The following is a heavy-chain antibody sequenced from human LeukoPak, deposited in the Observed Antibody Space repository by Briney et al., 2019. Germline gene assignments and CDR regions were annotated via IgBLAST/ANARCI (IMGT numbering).Heavy chain of an antibody. CDR1: GFTFSSFA. Sequence: GGSLRLSCAASGFTFSSFAMSWVRQAPGKGLEWVSAISGSGGSTYYADSVKGRFTISRDNSKNTLYLQMNSLRAEDTAVYYCAKSPGDYVSLFDYWGQGTLVTVSS. D-gene: IGHD4-17*01. J-gene: IGHJ4*02. CDR2: ISGSGGST. V-gene: IGHV3-23*01. CDR3: AKSPGDYVSLFDY.